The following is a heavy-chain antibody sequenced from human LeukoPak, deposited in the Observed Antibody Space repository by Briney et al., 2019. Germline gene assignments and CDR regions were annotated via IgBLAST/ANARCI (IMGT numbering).Heavy chain of an antibody. V-gene: IGHV4-59*01. Sequence: SETLSLTCTVSGGSISSYYWSWIRQPPGKGLEWIGYIYYSGSTNYNPSLKSRVTISVDTSKNQFSLKLSSVTAADTAVYYCAREAWLNYYFDYWGQGTLVTVSS. D-gene: IGHD3-22*01. CDR1: GGSISSYY. J-gene: IGHJ4*02. CDR2: IYYSGST. CDR3: AREAWLNYYFDY.